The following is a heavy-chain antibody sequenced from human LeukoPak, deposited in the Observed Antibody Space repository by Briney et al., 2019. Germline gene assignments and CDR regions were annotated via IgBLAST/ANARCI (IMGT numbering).Heavy chain of an antibody. CDR3: ARDPNYYGSGSSLRFDP. CDR2: ISAYNGNT. J-gene: IGHJ5*02. CDR1: GYTFTSYG. Sequence: ASVKVSCKASGYTFTSYGISWVRQAPGQGLEWMGWISAYNGNTNYAQKLQGRVTMTTDTSTSTAYMELRSLRSDDTAVYYCARDPNYYGSGSSLRFDPWGQGTLVTVSS. V-gene: IGHV1-18*01. D-gene: IGHD3-10*01.